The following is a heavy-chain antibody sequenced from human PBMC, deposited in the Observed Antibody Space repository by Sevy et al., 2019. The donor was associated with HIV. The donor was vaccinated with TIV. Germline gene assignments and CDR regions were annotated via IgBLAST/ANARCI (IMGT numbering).Heavy chain of an antibody. CDR1: GFTFSSFG. CDR2: IWFDGSNK. D-gene: IGHD4-17*01. CDR3: ARDLEFYDSGDYGPAFMPDF. V-gene: IGHV3-33*01. J-gene: IGHJ4*01. Sequence: GSLRLSCAASGFTFSSFGMHWVRQAPGKGLEWVAVIWFDGSNKYYADSVKGRFTIPRDIAKNTLHLQMNSLRAEDTAVYYCARDLEFYDSGDYGPAFMPDFWGHGTLVTVSS.